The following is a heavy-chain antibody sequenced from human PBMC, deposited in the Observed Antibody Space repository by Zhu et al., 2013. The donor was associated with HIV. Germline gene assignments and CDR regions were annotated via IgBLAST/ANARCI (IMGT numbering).Heavy chain of an antibody. CDR1: GYTFTSYA. CDR3: VAGVVKEDSNDAPTAFDV. D-gene: IGHD2-21*01. Sequence: QDQLVQSGPEVKKPGASVRVSCKASGYTFTSYALAWVRQAPGQGFEWMGWINGVFGIANYARKFQGRVRITADESTTTTYMEVSSLTSEDTATYYTVAGVVKEDSNDAPTAFDVWGQGTKVIVSS. V-gene: IGHV1-69*13. J-gene: IGHJ3*01. CDR2: INGVFGIA.